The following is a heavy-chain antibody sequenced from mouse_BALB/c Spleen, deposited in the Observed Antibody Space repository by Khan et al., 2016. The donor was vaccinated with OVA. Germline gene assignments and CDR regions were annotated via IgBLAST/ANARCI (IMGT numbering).Heavy chain of an antibody. Sequence: VQLQQSGTVLARPGASVKMSCKASGYTFTSYWMHWVKQRPGQGLEWIGDIYPGNTDTNYNQKFKGKAKLTADTSTSTAYMELYSLTNEDSSVYYCTRRNWDVAWFAYWGQGTLVTVSA. CDR3: TRRNWDVAWFAY. V-gene: IGHV1-5*01. D-gene: IGHD4-1*01. J-gene: IGHJ3*01. CDR1: GYTFTSYW. CDR2: IYPGNTDT.